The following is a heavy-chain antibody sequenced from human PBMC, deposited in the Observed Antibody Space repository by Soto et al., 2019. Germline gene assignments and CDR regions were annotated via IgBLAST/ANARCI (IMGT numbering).Heavy chain of an antibody. CDR3: ARNDYIWGAHHQFDP. V-gene: IGHV1-8*01. CDR1: GYTLTSYD. CDR2: MNPNSGNT. D-gene: IGHD3-16*01. J-gene: IGHJ5*02. Sequence: GASVKVSCKASGYTLTSYDINWVRQATGQGLEWMGWMNPNSGNTGYAQKFQGRVTMTRNTSISTAYMELSSLGSEDTAMYYCARNDYIWGAHHQFDPWGQGTLVTVSS.